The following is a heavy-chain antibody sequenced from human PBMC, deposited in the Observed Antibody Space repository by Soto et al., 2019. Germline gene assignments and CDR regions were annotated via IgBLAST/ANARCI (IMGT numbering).Heavy chain of an antibody. J-gene: IGHJ3*02. CDR2: ISAYNGNT. D-gene: IGHD3-22*01. CDR3: ARDWFYYDSSGYDALAI. Sequence: ASVKVSCKASGYTFTSYGISWVRQAPGQGLEWMGWISAYNGNTNYAQKLQGRVTMTTDTSTSTAYMELRSLRSDDTAVYYCARDWFYYDSSGYDALAIWGQGTMVT. CDR1: GYTFTSYG. V-gene: IGHV1-18*01.